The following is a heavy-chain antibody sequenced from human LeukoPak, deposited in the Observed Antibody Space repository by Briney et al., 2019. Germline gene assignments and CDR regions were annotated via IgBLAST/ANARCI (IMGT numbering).Heavy chain of an antibody. CDR2: IYYSGST. CDR3: ARARNYYDSSDYYYEGDAFDI. CDR1: GGSISSYY. V-gene: IGHV4-59*01. J-gene: IGHJ3*02. D-gene: IGHD3-22*01. Sequence: SSETLSLTCTVSGGSISSYYWSWIRQPPGKGLEWIGYIYYSGSTHYNPSLKSRVTISVDTSKNQFSLKLSSVTAADTAVYFCARARNYYDSSDYYYEGDAFDIWGQGTMVTVSS.